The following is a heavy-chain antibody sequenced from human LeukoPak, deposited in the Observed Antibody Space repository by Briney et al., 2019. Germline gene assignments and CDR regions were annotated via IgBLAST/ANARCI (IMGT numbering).Heavy chain of an antibody. D-gene: IGHD4-17*01. CDR3: ASWQMTTVTTLAFDI. J-gene: IGHJ3*02. CDR2: IIPIFGTA. V-gene: IGHV1-69*06. Sequence: GASVKVSCKASGGTFGSYAISWVRQAPGQGLEWMGGIIPIFGTANYAQKFQGRVTITADKSTSTAYMELSSLRSEDTAVYYCASWQMTTVTTLAFDIWGQGTMVTVSS. CDR1: GGTFGSYA.